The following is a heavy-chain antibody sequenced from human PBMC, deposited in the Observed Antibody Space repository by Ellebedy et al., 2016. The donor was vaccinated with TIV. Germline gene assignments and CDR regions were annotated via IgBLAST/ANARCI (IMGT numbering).Heavy chain of an antibody. V-gene: IGHV3-23*01. D-gene: IGHD6-19*01. CDR3: ARDNSGRGYFDS. CDR1: GFTFSAYV. Sequence: GESLKISCAASGFTFSAYVMNWVRQAPGKGLELVSAISGGGTTFYSASVKGRFTISRDNSKNTVYMQLNSLGAGDTAMYFCARDNSGRGYFDSWGQGTLVTVSS. J-gene: IGHJ4*02. CDR2: ISGGGTT.